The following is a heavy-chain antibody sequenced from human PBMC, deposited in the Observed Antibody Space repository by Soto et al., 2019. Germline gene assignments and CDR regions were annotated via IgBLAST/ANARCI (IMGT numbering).Heavy chain of an antibody. J-gene: IGHJ6*02. CDR2: ISAYNGNT. CDR1: GYTFTSYG. Sequence: QVQLVQSGAEVKKPGASVKVSCKASGYTFTSYGISWVRQAPGQGLEWMGWISAYNGNTNYAQKLQGRVTMTTDTSTSTAYMELRSMRSDDTAVYYCAREGFGDGYNLGHYGMDVWGQGTTVTVSS. V-gene: IGHV1-18*04. CDR3: AREGFGDGYNLGHYGMDV. D-gene: IGHD3-10*01.